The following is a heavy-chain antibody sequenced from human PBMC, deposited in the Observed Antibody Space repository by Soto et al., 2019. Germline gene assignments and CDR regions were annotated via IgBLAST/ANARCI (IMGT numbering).Heavy chain of an antibody. V-gene: IGHV3-33*01. Sequence: EGSLRLSCAASGFTFSSYGMHWVRQAPGKGLEWVAVIWYDGSNKYYADSVKGRFTISRDNSKNTLYLQMNSLRAEDTAVYYCAREYDILTGYYDYWGQGTLVTVSS. CDR1: GFTFSSYG. D-gene: IGHD3-9*01. CDR2: IWYDGSNK. J-gene: IGHJ4*02. CDR3: AREYDILTGYYDY.